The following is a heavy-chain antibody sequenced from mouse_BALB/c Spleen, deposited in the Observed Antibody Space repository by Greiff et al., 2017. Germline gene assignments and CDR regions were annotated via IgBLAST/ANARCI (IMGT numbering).Heavy chain of an antibody. D-gene: IGHD1-1*01. V-gene: IGHV1-69*02. CDR2: IDPSDSET. CDR3: ARWGYGSSYEDY. J-gene: IGHJ2*01. CDR1: GYTFTSYW. Sequence: QVQLKQPGAELVKPGAPVKLSCKASGYTFTSYWMNWVKQRPGRGLEWIGRIDPSDSETHYNQKFKDKATLTVDKSSSTAYIQLSSLTSEDSAVYYCARWGYGSSYEDYWGQGTTLTVSS.